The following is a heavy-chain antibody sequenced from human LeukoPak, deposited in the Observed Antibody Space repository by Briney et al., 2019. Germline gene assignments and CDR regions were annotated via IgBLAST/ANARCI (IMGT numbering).Heavy chain of an antibody. CDR3: AKDEAYYYDSSGDYFDY. V-gene: IGHV3-23*01. CDR1: GFTFSSYA. Sequence: GGSLRLSCAASGFTFSSYAMSWVRQAPGKGLEWVSTISSSGGSTFYADSVKGRFTISRDNSKNTLYLQMNSLRAEDTAVYYCAKDEAYYYDSSGDYFDYWGQGTLVTVSS. CDR2: ISSSGGST. J-gene: IGHJ4*02. D-gene: IGHD3-22*01.